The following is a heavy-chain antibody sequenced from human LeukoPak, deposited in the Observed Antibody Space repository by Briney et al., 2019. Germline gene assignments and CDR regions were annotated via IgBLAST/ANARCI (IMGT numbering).Heavy chain of an antibody. CDR3: ARVGAAAGTFWFDP. CDR1: GYTFTSYG. J-gene: IGHJ5*02. CDR2: INPNSDGT. D-gene: IGHD6-13*01. V-gene: IGHV1-2*02. Sequence: ASVKVSCKASGYTFTSYGISWVRQAPGQGLEWMGWINPNSDGTNYAQKFQGRVTMTRDTSISTAYMELSRLRSDDTAVYYCARVGAAAGTFWFDPWGQGTLVTVSS.